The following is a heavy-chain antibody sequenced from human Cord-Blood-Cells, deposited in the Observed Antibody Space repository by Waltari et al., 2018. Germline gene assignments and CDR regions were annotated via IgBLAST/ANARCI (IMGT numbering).Heavy chain of an antibody. CDR3: ARAGYSYGYYFDY. Sequence: QVQLAQSGAEVKKPGASVKVSSKASGYTYTGSHMPWVRQAPGQGLEWMGWINPNSGGTNYAQKFQGWVTMTRDTSISTAYMELSRLRSDDTAVYYCARAGYSYGYYFDYWGQGTLVTVSS. J-gene: IGHJ4*02. CDR1: GYTYTGSH. CDR2: INPNSGGT. D-gene: IGHD5-18*01. V-gene: IGHV1-2*04.